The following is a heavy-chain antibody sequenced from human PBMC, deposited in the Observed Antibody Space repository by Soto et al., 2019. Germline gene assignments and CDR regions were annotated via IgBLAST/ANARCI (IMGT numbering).Heavy chain of an antibody. CDR1: GGSIKTFY. CDR2: IFSSGST. D-gene: IGHD5-12*01. V-gene: IGHV4-4*07. J-gene: IGHJ4*02. Sequence: PSETLSLTCTVSGGSIKTFYWSWVRPPAGKGLEWIGRIFSSGSTSVNRSLESRVAMSVDTSKNHFSLNLSSVTAADMAVYYCAREGSYSAYNFAHGIQLWSFDFWGQGALVTVSS. CDR3: AREGSYSAYNFAHGIQLWSFDF.